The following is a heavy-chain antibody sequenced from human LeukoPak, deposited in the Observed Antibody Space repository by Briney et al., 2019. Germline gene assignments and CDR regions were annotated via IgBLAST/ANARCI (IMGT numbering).Heavy chain of an antibody. J-gene: IGHJ4*02. CDR1: GDTFSSYA. V-gene: IGHV1-69*13. Sequence: ASVKVSCKASGDTFSSYAISWVRQAPGQGLEWMGGIIPIFGTANYAQKFQGRVTITADESTSTAYMELSSLRSEDTAVYYCARGRMAGTYVFDFWGQGTLVTVSS. CDR3: ARGRMAGTYVFDF. CDR2: IIPIFGTA. D-gene: IGHD6-19*01.